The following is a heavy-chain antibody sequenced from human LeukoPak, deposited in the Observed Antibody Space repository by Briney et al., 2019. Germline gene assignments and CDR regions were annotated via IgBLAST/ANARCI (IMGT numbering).Heavy chain of an antibody. CDR3: ASATVGSYYGSAKHGMDV. V-gene: IGHV3-48*03. CDR1: GFTFSSYE. D-gene: IGHD3-10*01. Sequence: GGSLRLSCAASGFTFSSYEMNWVRQAPGKGLEWVSYISSSRSNIEYADSVKGRFTISRDNAKNSLYLQMNSLRAEEPAVYYLASATVGSYYGSAKHGMDVGGEGSTVTVSS. CDR2: ISSSRSNI. J-gene: IGHJ6*01.